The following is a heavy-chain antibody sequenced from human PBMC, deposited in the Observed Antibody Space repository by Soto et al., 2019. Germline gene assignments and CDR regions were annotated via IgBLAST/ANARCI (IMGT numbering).Heavy chain of an antibody. CDR2: ISISGSST. V-gene: IGHV3-23*01. J-gene: IGHJ4*02. Sequence: GGSLRLSCAASGFTFSSYAISWVRQAPGKGLEWVSSISISGSSTYYADSVKGWFTISRDNAKNTLYLQMNSLRDEDTAVYYCANATYCYDSSGYYYHEYWGQGTLVTVSS. CDR3: ANATYCYDSSGYYYHEY. D-gene: IGHD3-22*01. CDR1: GFTFSSYA.